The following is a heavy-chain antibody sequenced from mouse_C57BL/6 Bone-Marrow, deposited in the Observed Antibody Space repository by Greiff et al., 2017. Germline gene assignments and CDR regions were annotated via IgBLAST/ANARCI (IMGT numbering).Heavy chain of an antibody. Sequence: EVQGVESGGGLVKPGGSLKLSCAASGFTFSDYGMHWVRQAPEKGLEWVAYISSGSSTIYYADTVKGRFTISRDNAKNTLFLQMTSLRSDDTAMYYCARGSYPYYYAMDYWGQGTSVTVSS. D-gene: IGHD1-1*02. V-gene: IGHV5-17*01. CDR3: ARGSYPYYYAMDY. CDR1: GFTFSDYG. J-gene: IGHJ4*01. CDR2: ISSGSSTI.